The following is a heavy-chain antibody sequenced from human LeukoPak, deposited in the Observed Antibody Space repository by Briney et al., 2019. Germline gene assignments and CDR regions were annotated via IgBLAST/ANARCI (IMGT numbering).Heavy chain of an antibody. CDR1: GFTFSSYW. CDR2: IKQDGSEK. J-gene: IGHJ3*02. CDR3: ARERVAYYDFWSGYESNAFDI. Sequence: GGSLRLSCAASGFTFSSYWMSWVRQAPGKGLEWVANIKQDGSEKYYVDSVKGRFTISRDNAKYSLYLQMNSLRAEDTAVYYCARERVAYYDFWSGYESNAFDIWGQGTMVTVSS. D-gene: IGHD3-3*01. V-gene: IGHV3-7*01.